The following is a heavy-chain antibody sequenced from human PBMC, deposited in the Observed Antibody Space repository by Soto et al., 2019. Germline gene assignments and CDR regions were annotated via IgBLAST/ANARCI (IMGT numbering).Heavy chain of an antibody. V-gene: IGHV4-30-4*01. CDR3: ARQRRVGYWFAP. CDR2: IYYSGTT. CDR1: GGSINIDDHY. J-gene: IGHJ5*02. Sequence: SETLSLTCSVSGGSINIDDHYWTWIGQPPGKGLEWIGSIYYSGTTNYNPSLKSRITVSIDTSKNQFSLKLTSVTAADTALYYCARQRRVGYWFAPSCQGTPVTVSS.